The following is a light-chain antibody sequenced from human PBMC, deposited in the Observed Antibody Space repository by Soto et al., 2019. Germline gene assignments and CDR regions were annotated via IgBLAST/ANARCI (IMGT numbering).Light chain of an antibody. CDR2: EVT. CDR3: CSYGGSRAV. V-gene: IGLV2-23*02. CDR1: SSDVGSHNL. Sequence: QSVLTQPASVSGSPGQSITISCTGTSSDVGSHNLVSWYQQHPGQAPKLMIYEVTKRPLGVSTRFSASKSGNTASLTISGLQAEDEADYYCCSYGGSRAVFGGGTQLTGL. J-gene: IGLJ7*01.